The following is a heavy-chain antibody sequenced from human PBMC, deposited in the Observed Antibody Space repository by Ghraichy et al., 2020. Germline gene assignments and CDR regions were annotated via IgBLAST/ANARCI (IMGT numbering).Heavy chain of an antibody. V-gene: IGHV3-33*08. CDR3: AVLEMATTPAGYYGMDV. D-gene: IGHD5-24*01. CDR1: GFTFSSYG. Sequence: GGSLRLSCAASGFTFSSYGMHWVRQAPGKGLEWVAVIWYDGSNKYYADSVKGRFTISRDNSKNTLYLQMNSLRAEDTAVYYCAVLEMATTPAGYYGMDVWGQGTTVTVSS. J-gene: IGHJ6*02. CDR2: IWYDGSNK.